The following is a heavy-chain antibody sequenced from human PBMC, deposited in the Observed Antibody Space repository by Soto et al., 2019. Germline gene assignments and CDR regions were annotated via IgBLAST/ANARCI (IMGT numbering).Heavy chain of an antibody. V-gene: IGHV3-15*01. D-gene: IGHD2-2*01. J-gene: IGHJ4*02. Sequence: GGSLRLSCAASGFTFSNAWMSWVRQAPGKGLEWVGRIKSKTDGGTTDYAAPVKGRFTISRDDSKNTLYLQMNSLKTEDTAVYYCATEGVVPAAPIDYWGQGTLVTVSS. CDR3: ATEGVVPAAPIDY. CDR2: IKSKTDGGTT. CDR1: GFTFSNAW.